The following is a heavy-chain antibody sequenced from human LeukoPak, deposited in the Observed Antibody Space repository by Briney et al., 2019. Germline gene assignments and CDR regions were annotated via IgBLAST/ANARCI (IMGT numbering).Heavy chain of an antibody. D-gene: IGHD2-15*01. Sequence: ASVKVSCKASGGTFSSYAISWVRQAPGQGLEWMGGIIPIFGTANYAQKFQGRVTITADESTSTAYMELSSLRSEDTAVYYCALGYCSGGSCHAAFDIWGQGTMVTVS. CDR1: GGTFSSYA. CDR3: ALGYCSGGSCHAAFDI. V-gene: IGHV1-69*13. J-gene: IGHJ3*02. CDR2: IIPIFGTA.